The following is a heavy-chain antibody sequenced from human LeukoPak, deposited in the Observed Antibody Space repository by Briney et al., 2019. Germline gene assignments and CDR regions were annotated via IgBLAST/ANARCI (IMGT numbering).Heavy chain of an antibody. Sequence: GGSLRLSCAASGFTFRSYWMSWVRQAPGKGLEWVANIKQDGSEKYYVDSVKGRFTISRDNAKNSLYLQMNSLRAEDTAVYYCASDRDYYDSSGYLFDYWGQGTLVTVSS. CDR2: IKQDGSEK. CDR1: GFTFRSYW. D-gene: IGHD3-22*01. J-gene: IGHJ4*02. V-gene: IGHV3-7*01. CDR3: ASDRDYYDSSGYLFDY.